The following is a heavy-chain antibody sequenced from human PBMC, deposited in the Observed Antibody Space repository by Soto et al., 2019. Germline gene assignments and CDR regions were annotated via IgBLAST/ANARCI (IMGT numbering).Heavy chain of an antibody. D-gene: IGHD4-4*01. CDR2: MNPKSANT. V-gene: IGHV1-8*01. CDR3: ARSPSWETTVTPYYFDY. CDR1: RYTFISYD. J-gene: IGHJ4*02. Sequence: QVQLVQSGAEVKKPGASVKVSCKASRYTFISYDINWVRQATGQGLEWMGWMNPKSANTGYAQNFQGRVTRTRNTSISTAYLGLSSLSSGDTAVYYCARSPSWETTVTPYYFDYWGQGTLVTVSS.